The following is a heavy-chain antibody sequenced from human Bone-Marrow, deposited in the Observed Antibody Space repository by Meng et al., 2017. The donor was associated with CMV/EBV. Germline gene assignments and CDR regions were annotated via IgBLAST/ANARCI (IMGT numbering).Heavy chain of an antibody. CDR2: IYYSGST. CDR1: GGSISSSSYD. V-gene: IGHV4-39*01. CDR3: AVHIVVVVAVWFDP. Sequence: SGGSISSSSYDWGWIRQPPGKGLEWIGSIYYSGSTYYNPSLKSRVTISVDTSKNQFSLKLSSVTAADTAVYYCAVHIVVVVAVWFDPWGQGTLVTVSS. D-gene: IGHD2-15*01. J-gene: IGHJ5*02.